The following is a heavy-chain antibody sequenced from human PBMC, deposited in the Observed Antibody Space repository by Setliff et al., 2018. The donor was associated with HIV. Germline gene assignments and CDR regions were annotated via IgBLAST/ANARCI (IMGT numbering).Heavy chain of an antibody. J-gene: IGHJ4*02. Sequence: ASVKVSCKASGHTFTDFYVHWLRQAPGQGLEWMGRINPDSGGTNYAQKFQGRVTMTRDTSISTTYMELTRMRSDDTAVYFWARSPLYYNILTGFYPWGQGTLVTVSS. D-gene: IGHD3-9*01. V-gene: IGHV1-2*06. CDR1: GHTFTDFY. CDR2: INPDSGGT. CDR3: ARSPLYYNILTGFYP.